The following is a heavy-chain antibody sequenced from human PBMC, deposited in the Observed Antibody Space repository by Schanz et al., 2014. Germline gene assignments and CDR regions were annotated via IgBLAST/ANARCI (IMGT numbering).Heavy chain of an antibody. V-gene: IGHV1-69*08. J-gene: IGHJ4*02. CDR1: RSTFSSYT. CDR2: FIPILDVG. CDR3: ARDQSPYTNSSDVRYFDY. D-gene: IGHD6-6*01. Sequence: QVQLVQSGAEVKKPGSSVKVSCKASRSTFSSYTISWVRQARGQGLEWVGRFIPILDVGNYAQQFQGRVTFTRDTSASTAYMELTSLRSEDTAVYYCARDQSPYTNSSDVRYFDYWGQGSLVTVSS.